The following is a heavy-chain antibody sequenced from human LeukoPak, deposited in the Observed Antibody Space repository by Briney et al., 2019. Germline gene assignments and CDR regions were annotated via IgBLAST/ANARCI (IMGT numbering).Heavy chain of an antibody. CDR1: GYTFTSYY. V-gene: IGHV1-46*01. CDR3: ARYLITISHEGWFDP. Sequence: ASVKVSCKASGYTFTSYYMHWVRQAPGQGLEWMGIINPSGGSTSYAQKFQGRVTMTRDTSTSTVYMELSSLRSEDTAVYYCARYLITISHEGWFDPWGQGTLVTVSS. CDR2: INPSGGST. D-gene: IGHD3-3*01. J-gene: IGHJ5*02.